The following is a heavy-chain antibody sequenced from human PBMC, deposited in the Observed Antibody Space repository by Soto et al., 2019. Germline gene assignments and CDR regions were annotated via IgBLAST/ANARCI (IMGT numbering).Heavy chain of an antibody. J-gene: IGHJ6*02. D-gene: IGHD6-6*01. CDR2: ISAYNGNT. V-gene: IGHV1-18*01. CDR1: GYTFTSYG. Sequence: ASVKFSCKTSGYTFTSYGISWVRQAPGQGLEWMGWISAYNGNTNYAQKLQGRVTMTTDTSTSTAYMELRSLRSDDTAVYYCAISIAARHYSMDGWGQRTRVTV. CDR3: AISIAARHYSMDG.